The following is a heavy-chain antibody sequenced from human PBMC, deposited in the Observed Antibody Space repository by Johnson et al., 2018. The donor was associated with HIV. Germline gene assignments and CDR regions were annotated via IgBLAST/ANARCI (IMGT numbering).Heavy chain of an antibody. D-gene: IGHD3-10*01. Sequence: QVQLVESGGGVVQPGRSLRLSCAASGFTFSSYAMHWVRQAPGKGLEWVAVISYDGSDKYYADSVKGRFTISRDNSKNRLYLQMNSLRAEDTAVYYCARVLRGQPRSPFDIWGQGTMVTDSS. CDR2: ISYDGSDK. V-gene: IGHV3-30*04. CDR3: ARVLRGQPRSPFDI. CDR1: GFTFSSYA. J-gene: IGHJ3*02.